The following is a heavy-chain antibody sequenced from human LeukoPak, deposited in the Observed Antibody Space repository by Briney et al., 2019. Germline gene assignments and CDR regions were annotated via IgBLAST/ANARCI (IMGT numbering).Heavy chain of an antibody. Sequence: SQTLSLTCAISGDSVSSHGAAWNWITQSPSRGLEWLGRPFYRSKWYNDYAVSVKSRININPDTPKIQFSQQMNSVTPEDTAVYYCARDGWPAFDYWGQGTLVTVSS. J-gene: IGHJ4*02. CDR1: GDSVSSHGAA. V-gene: IGHV6-1*01. CDR2: PFYRSKWYN. D-gene: IGHD2-15*01. CDR3: ARDGWPAFDY.